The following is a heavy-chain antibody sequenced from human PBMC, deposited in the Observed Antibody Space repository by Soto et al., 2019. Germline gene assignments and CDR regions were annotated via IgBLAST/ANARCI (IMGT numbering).Heavy chain of an antibody. Sequence: PSETLSLTCTVSGGSISSYYWSWIRQPPGKGLEWIGYIYYSGSTNYNPSLKSRVTISVGTSKNQFSLKLSSVTAADTAVYYCARALRFLEWSPPGYYMDVWGKGTTVTVSS. V-gene: IGHV4-59*12. D-gene: IGHD3-3*01. CDR1: GGSISSYY. CDR2: IYYSGST. CDR3: ARALRFLEWSPPGYYMDV. J-gene: IGHJ6*03.